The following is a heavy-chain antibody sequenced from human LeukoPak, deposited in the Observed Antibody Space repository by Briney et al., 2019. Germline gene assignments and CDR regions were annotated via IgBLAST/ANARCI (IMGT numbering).Heavy chain of an antibody. Sequence: GGSLRLYCAASGFTFSDYYMSWIRQAPGKGLEWVSYISSTSSYTKYADSVKGRFTISRDNAKNSLYLQMNSLRAEDTAMYYCARGGLKGIAAAGTQNHFDYWGQGTLVTVSS. V-gene: IGHV3-11*06. CDR3: ARGGLKGIAAAGTQNHFDY. J-gene: IGHJ4*02. CDR2: ISSTSSYT. D-gene: IGHD6-13*01. CDR1: GFTFSDYY.